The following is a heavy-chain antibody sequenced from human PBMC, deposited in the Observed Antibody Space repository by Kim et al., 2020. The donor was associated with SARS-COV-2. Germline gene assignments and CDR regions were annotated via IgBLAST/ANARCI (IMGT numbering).Heavy chain of an antibody. CDR1: GYTFRSYA. J-gene: IGHJ4*02. D-gene: IGHD6-13*01. CDR3: ARGIAVAATIDH. Sequence: ASVKVSCKASGYTFRSYAMHWVRQAPGQRREWMGWINGGNGDTKYSEKFQGRLTITRDTSATTAYMELSSLRSEDTAVYYCARGIAVAATIDHWGQGTLVTVSS. CDR2: INGGNGDT. V-gene: IGHV1-3*01.